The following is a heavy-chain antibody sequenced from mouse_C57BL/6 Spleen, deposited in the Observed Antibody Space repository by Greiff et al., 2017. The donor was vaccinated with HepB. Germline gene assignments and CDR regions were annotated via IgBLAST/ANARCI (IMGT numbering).Heavy chain of an antibody. CDR1: GFNIKDYY. Sequence: EVQVVESGAELVKPGASVKLSCTASGFNIKDYYMHWVKQRTEQGLEWIGRIDPEDGETKYAPKFQGKATITADTSSNTAYLQLSSLTSEDTAVYYCARSSDSNYGIWFAYWGQGTLVTVSA. D-gene: IGHD2-5*01. CDR3: ARSSDSNYGIWFAY. J-gene: IGHJ3*01. V-gene: IGHV14-2*01. CDR2: IDPEDGET.